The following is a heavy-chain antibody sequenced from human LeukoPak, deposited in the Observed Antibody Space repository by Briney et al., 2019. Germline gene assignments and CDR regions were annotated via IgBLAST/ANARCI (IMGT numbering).Heavy chain of an antibody. Sequence: GGSLRLSCAASGFTFSDFWMGWVRQAPGKGLEWLANTNQDGSENYYVDSVKGRFTISRDNAKNSLYLQMNSLRAEDTAVYYCTKGRSNHYWGQGTLVTVST. CDR1: GFTFSDFW. V-gene: IGHV3-7*01. J-gene: IGHJ4*02. D-gene: IGHD3-10*01. CDR2: TNQDGSEN. CDR3: TKGRSNHY.